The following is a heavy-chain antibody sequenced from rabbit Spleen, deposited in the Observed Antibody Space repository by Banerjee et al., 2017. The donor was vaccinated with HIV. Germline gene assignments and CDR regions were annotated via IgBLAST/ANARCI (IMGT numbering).Heavy chain of an antibody. CDR2: IDTSSVHT. CDR3: ARDTGSSFSSYGMDL. Sequence: QSLEESGGDLVKPGASLTLTCTASGFSFSSNYYMCWVRQAPEKGLELIACIDTSSVHTADATWAKGRFTISKTSSTTVTLQMPSLTVADTATYFCARDTGSSFSSYGMDLWGPGTLVTVS. CDR1: GFSFSSNYY. V-gene: IGHV1S40*01. D-gene: IGHD8-1*01. J-gene: IGHJ6*01.